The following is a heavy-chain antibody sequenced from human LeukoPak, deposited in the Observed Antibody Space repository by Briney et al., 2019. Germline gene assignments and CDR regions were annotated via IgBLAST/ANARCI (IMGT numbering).Heavy chain of an antibody. Sequence: GGSLRLSCAASGFTFSSYWMHWVRQAPGKGLVWVSRINSDGSSTYYADSVKGRFTISRDNSKNTLYLQMNSLRAEDTAVYYCAKDRIYCTSTSCYGWLDSWGQGTLVTVSS. J-gene: IGHJ4*02. CDR1: GFTFSSYW. V-gene: IGHV3-74*01. CDR3: AKDRIYCTSTSCYGWLDS. CDR2: INSDGSST. D-gene: IGHD2-2*01.